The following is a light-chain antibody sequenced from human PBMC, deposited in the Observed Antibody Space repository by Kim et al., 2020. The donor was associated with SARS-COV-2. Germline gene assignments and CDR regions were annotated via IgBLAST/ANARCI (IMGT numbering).Light chain of an antibody. CDR2: GAS. CDR1: QSVSIN. V-gene: IGKV3-15*01. J-gene: IGKJ2*01. Sequence: EIVMTQSPATLSVSPGARATLSCRASQSVSINLAWYQQKPGQAPRLLMYGASTRATGIPARFSGSGSGTEFSLTISNLQSGDFAIYLCQKENDWTDTFGQGTKREI. CDR3: QKENDWTDT.